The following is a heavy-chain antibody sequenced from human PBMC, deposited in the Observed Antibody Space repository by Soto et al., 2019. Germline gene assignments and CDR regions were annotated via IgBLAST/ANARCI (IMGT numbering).Heavy chain of an antibody. Sequence: QVQLVQSGAEVKKPGSSVKVSCKASGGSLNSYAISWVRQAPGQGLEWMGGIIPMFDTRNYAQKFQGRVTITADESTSTAYMELNSLRSEDTAVYYCARGKDEPKALDRPYHYYYGMDVLGQGTTVTVSS. J-gene: IGHJ6*02. CDR2: IIPMFDTR. V-gene: IGHV1-69*01. CDR3: ARGKDEPKALDRPYHYYYGMDV. CDR1: GGSLNSYA.